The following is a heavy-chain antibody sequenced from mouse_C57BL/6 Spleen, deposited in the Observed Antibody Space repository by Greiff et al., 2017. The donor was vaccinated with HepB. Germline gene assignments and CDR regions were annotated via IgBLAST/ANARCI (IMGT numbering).Heavy chain of an antibody. Sequence: EVQLQESGPVLVKPGASVKMSCKASGYTFTDYYMNWVKQSHGKSLEWIGVINPYNGGTSYNQKFKGKATLTVDKSSSTAYMELNSLTSEDSAVYYCAREYSNYGLYYFDYWGQGTTLTVSS. CDR1: GYTFTDYY. V-gene: IGHV1-19*01. CDR3: AREYSNYGLYYFDY. CDR2: INPYNGGT. D-gene: IGHD2-5*01. J-gene: IGHJ2*01.